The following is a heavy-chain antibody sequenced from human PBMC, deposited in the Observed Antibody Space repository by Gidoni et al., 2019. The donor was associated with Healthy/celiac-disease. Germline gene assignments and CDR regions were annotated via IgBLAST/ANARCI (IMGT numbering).Heavy chain of an antibody. CDR3: AAPLTTGHFSEYYFDY. CDR1: GFTFSSYA. D-gene: IGHD4-17*01. J-gene: IGHJ4*02. Sequence: EVQLLESGGGLVQPGGSLRLSCAASGFTFSSYAMSWVRQAPGKGLEWVSAISGSGGSTYYADSVKGRFTISRDNSKNTLYLQMNSLRAEDTAVYYCAAPLTTGHFSEYYFDYWGQGTLVTVSS. V-gene: IGHV3-23*01. CDR2: ISGSGGST.